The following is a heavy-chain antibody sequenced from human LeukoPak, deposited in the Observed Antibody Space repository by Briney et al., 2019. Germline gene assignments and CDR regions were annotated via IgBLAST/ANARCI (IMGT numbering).Heavy chain of an antibody. D-gene: IGHD6-6*01. CDR3: TTWRYIAAVGWFDP. J-gene: IGHJ5*02. CDR1: GFTFSNAW. CDR2: IKSKTDGGTT. Sequence: GGSLRLSCAASGFTFSNAWMSWVCQAPGKGLEWVGRIKSKTDGGTTDYAAPVKGRFTISRDDSKNTLYLQMNSLKTEDTAVYYCTTWRYIAAVGWFDPWGQGTLVTVSS. V-gene: IGHV3-15*01.